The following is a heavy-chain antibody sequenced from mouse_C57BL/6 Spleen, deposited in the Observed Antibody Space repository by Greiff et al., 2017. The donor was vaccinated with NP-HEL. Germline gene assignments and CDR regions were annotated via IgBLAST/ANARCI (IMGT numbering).Heavy chain of an antibody. CDR3: TTSDFYLDY. D-gene: IGHD3-1*01. Sequence: EVKLVESGGGLVQPGGSMKLSCAASGFTFSDAWMDWVRQSPEQGLEWVAEIRNKANNPASYYAESVKGRFTIYRDDSKSSVYLQMNRLRAEDTGIYYGTTSDFYLDYWGQGTTLTVSS. CDR2: IRNKANNPAS. V-gene: IGHV6-6*01. J-gene: IGHJ2*01. CDR1: GFTFSDAW.